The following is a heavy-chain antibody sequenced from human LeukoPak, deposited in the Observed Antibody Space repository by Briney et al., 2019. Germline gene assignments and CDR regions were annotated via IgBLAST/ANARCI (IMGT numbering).Heavy chain of an antibody. V-gene: IGHV3-21*01. CDR1: GFTFSSYS. Sequence: PGGSLRLSCAASGFTFSSYSMNWVRQAPGKGLEWVSPISSSSSYIYYADSVKGRFTISRDNAKNSLYLQMNSLRAEDTAVYYCAREHGTDYDFWSGSGNWFDPWGQGTLVTVSS. CDR2: ISSSSSYI. CDR3: AREHGTDYDFWSGSGNWFDP. D-gene: IGHD3-3*01. J-gene: IGHJ5*02.